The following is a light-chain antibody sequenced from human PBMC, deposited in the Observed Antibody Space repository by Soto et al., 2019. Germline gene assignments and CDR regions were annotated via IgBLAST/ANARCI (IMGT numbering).Light chain of an antibody. V-gene: IGKV3-20*01. CDR3: QQSDSSSYT. J-gene: IGKJ2*01. CDR1: QSVSNNY. CDR2: HAS. Sequence: EIGLTQSPGTLSLSPGERATLSCRASQSVSNNYLAWYQQKSGQAPRLLIYHASSRATGIPARFSGSGSGTDFAITISRLEPEDLAVYYCQQSDSSSYTFGQATKLQIK.